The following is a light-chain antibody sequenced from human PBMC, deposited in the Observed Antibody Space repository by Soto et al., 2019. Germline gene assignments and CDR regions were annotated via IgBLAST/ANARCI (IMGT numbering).Light chain of an antibody. CDR3: QQYSNLTRT. CDR1: QSISIT. Sequence: EIVMTQSPATLSVSPGERATLSGRASQSISITLAWYQQKPGQAPRLLIYGASTRATGIPARFSGSGSGTEFTLTIIGLPSEGFVVSYWQQYSNLTRTFGGRTKVDMK. CDR2: GAS. V-gene: IGKV3-15*01. J-gene: IGKJ4*01.